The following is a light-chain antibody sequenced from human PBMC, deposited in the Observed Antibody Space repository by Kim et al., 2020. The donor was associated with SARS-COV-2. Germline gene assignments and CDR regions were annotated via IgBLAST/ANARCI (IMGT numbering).Light chain of an antibody. V-gene: IGKV3-11*01. CDR2: DVS. CDR3: QQRKIWPLT. J-gene: IGKJ4*01. Sequence: LSPGERATPSCKASQNINTYLGWYQQKSGQAPRLLIYDVSNRATGIPARFSGSGSGTDFTLTISSLEPEDFAVYYCQQRKIWPLTFGGGTKVEIK. CDR1: QNINTY.